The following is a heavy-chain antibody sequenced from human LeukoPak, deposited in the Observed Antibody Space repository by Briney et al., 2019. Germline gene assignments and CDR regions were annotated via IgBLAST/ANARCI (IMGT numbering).Heavy chain of an antibody. CDR2: IYPGDSDT. Sequence: GESLQISCKGSGYSFTSYWIGWVRPMPGKGLEWMGIIYPGDSDTRYSPSFQGQVTISADKSISTAYLQWSSLKASDTAMYYCARRVGGADIVVVVAAYDAFDIWGQGTMVTVSS. CDR3: ARRVGGADIVVVVAAYDAFDI. CDR1: GYSFTSYW. V-gene: IGHV5-51*01. D-gene: IGHD2-15*01. J-gene: IGHJ3*02.